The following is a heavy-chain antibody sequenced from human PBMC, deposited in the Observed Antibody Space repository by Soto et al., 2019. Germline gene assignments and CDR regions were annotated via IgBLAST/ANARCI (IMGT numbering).Heavy chain of an antibody. CDR3: AREGGIVGATAADY. Sequence: QVQLQESGPGLVKPSQTLSLTCTVSGGSISSGGYYWSWIRQHPGKGLEWIGYIYYSGSTYYNPSLKGRVTIAVDTSKNQFSLKLSSVTAADTAVYYCAREGGIVGATAADYWGQGTLVTVSS. CDR1: GGSISSGGYY. J-gene: IGHJ4*02. V-gene: IGHV4-31*03. CDR2: IYYSGST. D-gene: IGHD1-26*01.